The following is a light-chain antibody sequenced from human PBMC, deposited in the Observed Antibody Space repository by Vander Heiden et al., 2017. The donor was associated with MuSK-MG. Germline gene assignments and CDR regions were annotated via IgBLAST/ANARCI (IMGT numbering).Light chain of an antibody. CDR1: QSVSSN. Sequence: EIVLTQSPASLSVSPGERATLSCRASQSVSSNLAWYQQKPGQAPRLLIYGASTRATGIPARFSGSGSGTEFTLTISSRQSEDFAVYYCQQDKNWPPVTFDGGTKVEIK. CDR2: GAS. V-gene: IGKV3-15*01. J-gene: IGKJ4*01. CDR3: QQDKNWPPVT.